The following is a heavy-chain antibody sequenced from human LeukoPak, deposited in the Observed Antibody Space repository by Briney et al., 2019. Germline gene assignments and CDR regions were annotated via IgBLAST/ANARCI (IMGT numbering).Heavy chain of an antibody. CDR2: ISAYNGNT. D-gene: IGHD2-2*01. CDR1: GYTFTSYG. V-gene: IGHV1-18*04. CDR3: AREPGYCSSTSCHRYFDY. J-gene: IGHJ4*02. Sequence: ASVKVSCKASGYTFTSYGISWVRQAPGQGLEWMGWISAYNGNTNYAQKLQGRVTMTTDTSTSTAYMELRSLRSDDTAVYYCAREPGYCSSTSCHRYFDYWGQGTLVTVSS.